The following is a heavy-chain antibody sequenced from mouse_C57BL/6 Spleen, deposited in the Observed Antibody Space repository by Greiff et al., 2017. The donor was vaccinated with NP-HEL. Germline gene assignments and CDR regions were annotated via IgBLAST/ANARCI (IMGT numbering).Heavy chain of an antibody. D-gene: IGHD1-1*01. Sequence: VQLQQPGAELVKPGASVKLSCKASGYTFTSYWMQWVKQRPGQGLEWIGEIDPSDSYTNYNQKFKGKATVTVDTSSSTAYMQRRSLTSEDSAVYYCARNYYGSSPFDYWGQGTTLTVSS. CDR3: ARNYYGSSPFDY. CDR2: IDPSDSYT. J-gene: IGHJ2*01. CDR1: GYTFTSYW. V-gene: IGHV1-50*01.